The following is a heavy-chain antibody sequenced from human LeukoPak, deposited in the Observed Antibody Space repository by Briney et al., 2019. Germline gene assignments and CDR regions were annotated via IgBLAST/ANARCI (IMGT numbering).Heavy chain of an antibody. V-gene: IGHV1-2*02. CDR2: INPNSGGT. Sequence: ASVKVSCKASGYTFTGYYMHRVRQAPGQGLEWMGWINPNSGGTNYAQKFQGRVTMTRDTSISTAYMELSRLRSDDTAVYYCARDCGSSGSYYSSDWFDPWGQGTLVTVSS. CDR3: ARDCGSSGSYYSSDWFDP. D-gene: IGHD3-10*01. J-gene: IGHJ5*02. CDR1: GYTFTGYY.